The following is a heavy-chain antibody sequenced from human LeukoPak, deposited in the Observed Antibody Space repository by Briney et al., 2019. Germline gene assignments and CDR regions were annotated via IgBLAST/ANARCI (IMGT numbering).Heavy chain of an antibody. Sequence: GGSLRLSCAASGFTFDDYAMHWVRQAPGKGLEWVSGISWNSGSIGYADSVKGRFTISRDNAKNSLYLQMNSLRAEDTALYYCAKVLDSGYDTEVLAFDYWGQGTLVTVSS. D-gene: IGHD5-12*01. CDR2: ISWNSGSI. CDR3: AKVLDSGYDTEVLAFDY. J-gene: IGHJ4*02. CDR1: GFTFDDYA. V-gene: IGHV3-9*01.